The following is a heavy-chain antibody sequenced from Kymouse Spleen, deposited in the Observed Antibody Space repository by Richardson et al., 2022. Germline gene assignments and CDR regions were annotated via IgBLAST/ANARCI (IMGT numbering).Heavy chain of an antibody. J-gene: IGHJ6*02. Sequence: QLQLQESGPGLVKPSETLSLTCTVSGGSISSSSYYWGWIRQPPGKGLEWIGSIYYSGSTYYNPSLKSRVTISVDTSKNQFSLKLSSVTAADTAVYYCARRAVHYGMDVWGQGTTVTVSS. D-gene: IGHD6-19*01. CDR2: IYYSGST. V-gene: IGHV4-39*01. CDR3: ARRAVHYGMDV. CDR1: GGSISSSSYY.